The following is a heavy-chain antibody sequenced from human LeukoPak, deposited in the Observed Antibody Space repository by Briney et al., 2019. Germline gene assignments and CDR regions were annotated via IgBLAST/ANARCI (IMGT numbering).Heavy chain of an antibody. D-gene: IGHD6-25*01. V-gene: IGHV4-59*11. CDR2: IYYSGTA. CDR1: GDSSSSHY. J-gene: IGHJ4*02. Sequence: SETLSLTCTVSGDSSSSHYWSWIRQPPGKGLELIGYIYYSGTAIYNPSLKSRVTISLDMSKNQFSLKLNSVTAADTAVYYCASGRVMPYSGAPCFDYWGQGTLVTVSS. CDR3: ASGRVMPYSGAPCFDY.